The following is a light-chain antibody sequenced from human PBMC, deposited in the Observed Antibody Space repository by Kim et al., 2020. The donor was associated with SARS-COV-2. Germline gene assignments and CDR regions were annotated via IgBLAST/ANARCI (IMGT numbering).Light chain of an antibody. CDR1: NIGSRS. CDR2: RDG. V-gene: IGLV3-9*01. J-gene: IGLJ3*02. Sequence: SYKLTQPLSVSVALGQTASITCGGNNIGSRSVHWYQLKPVQAPVLVLYRDGNRPSGIPERFSGSKSGNTAPLTITRAQGDDEADYFCQVWVTHTSLVFG. CDR3: QVWVTHTSLV.